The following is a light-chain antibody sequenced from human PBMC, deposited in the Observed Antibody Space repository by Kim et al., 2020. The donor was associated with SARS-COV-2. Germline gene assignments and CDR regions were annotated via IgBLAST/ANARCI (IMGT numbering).Light chain of an antibody. V-gene: IGLV2-14*03. CDR3: SSYTSSNNV. J-gene: IGLJ1*01. CDR1: SSHIASYNY. CDR2: DVR. Sequence: PGQSITISCTGTSSHIASYNYVSWYQQNPGKAPKLMMYDVRHRPSGVSNRFSGSKSGNTASLTISALQTEDEADYFCSSYTSSNNVFGTGTKVTVL.